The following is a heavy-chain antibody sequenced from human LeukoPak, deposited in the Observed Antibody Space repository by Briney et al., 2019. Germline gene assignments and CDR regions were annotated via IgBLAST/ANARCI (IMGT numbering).Heavy chain of an antibody. V-gene: IGHV3-30*04. J-gene: IGHJ4*02. Sequence: PGGSLRLSCAASGFTFSSYAMHWVRQAPGKGLEWVAVISYDGSNKYYADSVKGRFTTSRDNSRNTLYLQMNSLRAEDTAVYYCAKERSFGPRDFDYWGQGTLVTVSS. CDR2: ISYDGSNK. CDR1: GFTFSSYA. CDR3: AKERSFGPRDFDY. D-gene: IGHD3-10*01.